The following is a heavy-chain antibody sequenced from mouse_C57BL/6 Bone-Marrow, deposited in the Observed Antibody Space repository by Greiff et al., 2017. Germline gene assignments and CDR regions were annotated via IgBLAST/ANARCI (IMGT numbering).Heavy chain of an antibody. Sequence: QVQLQQPGAELVRPGASVKLSCKASGYTFTSYWMHWVKQRPGQGLEWIGMLHPHSGGTNYNEKFKSKATLTVDKSSRTAYMQLSSLTSEDSAVSSWERGRGYCPSSDNVDYWGQGTTLTVTS. J-gene: IGHJ2*01. CDR2: LHPHSGGT. CDR1: GYTFTSYW. D-gene: IGHD2-3*01. V-gene: IGHV1-64*01. CDR3: ERGRGYCPSSDNVDY.